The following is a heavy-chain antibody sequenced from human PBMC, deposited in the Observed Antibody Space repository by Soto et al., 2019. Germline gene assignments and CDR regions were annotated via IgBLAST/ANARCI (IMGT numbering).Heavy chain of an antibody. CDR3: ARDLDYSNYGDSFDP. CDR1: GGTFSSYA. Sequence: QVQLVQSGAEVKKPGSSVKVSCKASGGTFSSYAISWVRQAPGQGLEWMGVIIPIFGTANYAQKFQGRVRRXXDXAXXTADMERSSLRSEDTAVYYGARDLDYSNYGDSFDPWGQGTLVTVSS. J-gene: IGHJ5*02. V-gene: IGHV1-69*05. CDR2: IIPIFGTA. D-gene: IGHD4-4*01.